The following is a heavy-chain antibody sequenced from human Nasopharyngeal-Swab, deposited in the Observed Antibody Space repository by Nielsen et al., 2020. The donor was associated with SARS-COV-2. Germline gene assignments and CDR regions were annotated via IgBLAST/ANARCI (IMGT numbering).Heavy chain of an antibody. J-gene: IGHJ4*02. D-gene: IGHD1-26*01. V-gene: IGHV2-70*01. Sequence: CTVSGGSVSGGSYYWSWIRQPPGKALEWLALIDWDDDKYYSTSLKTRLTISKDTSKNQVVLTMTNMDPVDTATYYCARSWVGRLALDYWGQGTLVTVSS. CDR2: IDWDDDK. CDR3: ARSWVGRLALDY. CDR1: GGSVSGGSYY.